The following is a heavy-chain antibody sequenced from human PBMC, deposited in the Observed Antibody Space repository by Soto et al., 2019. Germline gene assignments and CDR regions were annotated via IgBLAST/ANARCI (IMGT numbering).Heavy chain of an antibody. CDR3: AKGETIFPWEYYYYYYMDV. V-gene: IGHV3-30*18. D-gene: IGHD3-9*01. CDR2: ISYDGSNK. J-gene: IGHJ6*03. Sequence: GGSLRLSCAASGFTFSSYGMHWVRQAPGKGLEWVAVISYDGSNKYYADTVKGRFTISRDNSKNTLYLQMNSLRAKDTAVYYCAKGETIFPWEYYYYYYMDVSGKGTTVTVSS. CDR1: GFTFSSYG.